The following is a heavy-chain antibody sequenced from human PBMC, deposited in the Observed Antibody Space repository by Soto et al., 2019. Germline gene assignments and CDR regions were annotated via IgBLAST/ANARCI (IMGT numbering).Heavy chain of an antibody. CDR1: GGTFSRHT. D-gene: IGHD3-3*01. CDR2: IIPILGIA. J-gene: IGHJ6*03. CDR3: AREVLRFLEWLPKTSYYMAV. V-gene: IGHV1-69*04. Sequence: GASVKVSCKASGGTFSRHTIGRGRQTPEQGLEWMGRIIPILGIANYTQKFQGRVTITADKSTSTAYMELSSLRSEDTAVYYCAREVLRFLEWLPKTSYYMAVWGKGTTVTVSS.